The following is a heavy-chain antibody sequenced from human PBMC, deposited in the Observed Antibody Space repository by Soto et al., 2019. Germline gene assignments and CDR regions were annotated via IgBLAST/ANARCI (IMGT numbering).Heavy chain of an antibody. CDR1: GGSVSRGSHY. Sequence: SETLSLTCDVSGGSVSRGSHYWTWIRQPPGKGLEWIGYIYSSGSTNYNPSLESRVTISVDTSKNQFSLRLTSVTAADTAVYYCAREKLGIDLRGKGTRVTVSS. CDR3: AREKLGIDL. J-gene: IGHJ6*04. CDR2: IYSSGST. V-gene: IGHV4-61*01.